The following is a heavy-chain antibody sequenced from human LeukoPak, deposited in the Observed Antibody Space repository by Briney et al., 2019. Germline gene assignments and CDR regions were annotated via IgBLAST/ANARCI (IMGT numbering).Heavy chain of an antibody. CDR1: GFTFSSYS. J-gene: IGHJ4*02. CDR2: ISSSSSYI. Sequence: GGSLRLSCAVSGFTFSSYSMNWVRQAPGKGLEWVSSISSSSSYIYYADSVKGRFTISRDNAKNSLYLQMNSLRAEDTAVYYCARDSRRRDYDFWSGYYTTYFDYWGQGTLVTVSS. V-gene: IGHV3-21*01. D-gene: IGHD3-3*01. CDR3: ARDSRRRDYDFWSGYYTTYFDY.